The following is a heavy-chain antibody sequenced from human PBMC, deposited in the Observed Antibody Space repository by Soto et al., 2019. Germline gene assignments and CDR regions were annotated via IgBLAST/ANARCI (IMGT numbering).Heavy chain of an antibody. Sequence: SETLSLTCAVYGGSFSGYYWSWIRQPPGKGLEWIGEINHSGCTNYNPSLKSRVTISVDTSKNQFSLKLSSVTASDTAVYYCARGQRGRNRGFGELSTFDYWGQGTLVTVSS. CDR3: ARGQRGRNRGFGELSTFDY. D-gene: IGHD3-10*01. CDR2: INHSGCT. V-gene: IGHV4-34*01. J-gene: IGHJ4*02. CDR1: GGSFSGYY.